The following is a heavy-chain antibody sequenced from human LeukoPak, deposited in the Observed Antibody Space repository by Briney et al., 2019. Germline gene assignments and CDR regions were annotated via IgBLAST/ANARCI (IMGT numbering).Heavy chain of an antibody. CDR3: ATEYSSSSGAFDI. V-gene: IGHV1-69*05. D-gene: IGHD6-6*01. CDR1: GGTFSSYA. Sequence: SVKVSCKASGGTFSSYAISWVRQAPGQGLEWMGGIIPIFGTANYAQKFQGRVTITTDESTSTAYMELSSLRSEDTAVYYCATEYSSSSGAFDIWGQGTMVTVSS. J-gene: IGHJ3*02. CDR2: IIPIFGTA.